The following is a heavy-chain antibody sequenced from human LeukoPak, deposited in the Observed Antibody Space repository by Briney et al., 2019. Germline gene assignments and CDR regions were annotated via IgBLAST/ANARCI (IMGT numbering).Heavy chain of an antibody. D-gene: IGHD3-10*01. J-gene: IGHJ5*02. CDR3: ASNYGSGSSPFDP. CDR1: GCTFPTYD. Sequence: ASVNVSCKASGCTFPTYDLSWVRQAPGKGLEWMGWISAYSGNTDYAEKFQDRVTITIDTYPDKAYMDLSQLRYDGGAVYYCASNYGSGSSPFDPWGQGTLVTVSA. CDR2: ISAYSGNT. V-gene: IGHV1-18*01.